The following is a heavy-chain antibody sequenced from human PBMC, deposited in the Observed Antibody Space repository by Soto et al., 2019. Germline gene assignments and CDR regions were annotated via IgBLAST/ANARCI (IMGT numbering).Heavy chain of an antibody. CDR3: AKPVGRYFDWPFDY. D-gene: IGHD3-9*01. CDR2: ISGSGGST. CDR1: GFSLGTYA. V-gene: IGHV3-23*01. Sequence: GGSLRLSCAASGFSLGTYAMSWVRQAPGKGLEWVSAISGSGGSTYYADSVKGRFTISRDNSKNTLYLQMNSLRAEDTAVYYCAKPVGRYFDWPFDYWGQGTLVTVSS. J-gene: IGHJ4*02.